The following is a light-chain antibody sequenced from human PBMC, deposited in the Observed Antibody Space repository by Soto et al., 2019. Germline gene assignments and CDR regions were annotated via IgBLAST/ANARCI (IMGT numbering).Light chain of an antibody. Sequence: ENVLTQSPGTLSLSPGERATLSCRASQSVSGNYLAWYQHKPGQAPRLLIYGASSRATGIADRFSGSGSGTDFTLTISSLEPEDLAVYYCHQYGSSPLPGGSPLPFGGGTKVEIK. CDR1: QSVSGNY. J-gene: IGKJ4*01. CDR2: GAS. V-gene: IGKV3-20*01. CDR3: HQYGSSPLPGGSPLP.